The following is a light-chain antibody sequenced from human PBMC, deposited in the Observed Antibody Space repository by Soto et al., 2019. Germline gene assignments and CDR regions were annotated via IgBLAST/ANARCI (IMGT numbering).Light chain of an antibody. CDR2: EVV. V-gene: IGLV2-8*01. CDR3: KSYAGSNTYV. J-gene: IGLJ1*01. CDR1: KNDIGAYDF. Sequence: QSVLAQPPSASGSPGQSVTISCTGTKNDIGAYDFVSWYQHHPGKAPRLIIYEVVQRPSGVPDRFSGSKSGNTASLTVSGLQAADEADYFCKSYAGSNTYVFGSGTKVTVL.